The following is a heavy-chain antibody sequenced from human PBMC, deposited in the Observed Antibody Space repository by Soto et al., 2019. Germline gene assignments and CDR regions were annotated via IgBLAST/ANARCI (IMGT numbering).Heavy chain of an antibody. Sequence: KASETLSLTCAVSGGSISGSYYYWGWLRQSPGRGPEWIGSVFYTGFTSYNPSLESRVSVSVNTSKNQFSLKVSAVTAADTAVYYCASSQKGYNWNYFDHWGQGALVTVSS. D-gene: IGHD1-20*01. CDR2: VFYTGFT. CDR1: GGSISGSYYY. V-gene: IGHV4-39*01. J-gene: IGHJ4*02. CDR3: ASSQKGYNWNYFDH.